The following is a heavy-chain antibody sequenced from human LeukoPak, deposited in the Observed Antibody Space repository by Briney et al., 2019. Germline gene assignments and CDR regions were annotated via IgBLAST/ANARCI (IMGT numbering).Heavy chain of an antibody. CDR2: IKQDGSEK. V-gene: IGHV3-7*03. CDR1: GFTFSNAW. J-gene: IGHJ6*02. Sequence: QPGGSLRLSCAASGFTFSNAWMSWVRQAPGKGLEWVANIKQDGSEKYYVDSVKGRFTISRDNAKNSLYLQMNSLRAEDTAVYYCARVALYYYYGMDVWGQGTTVTVSS. CDR3: ARVALYYYYGMDV.